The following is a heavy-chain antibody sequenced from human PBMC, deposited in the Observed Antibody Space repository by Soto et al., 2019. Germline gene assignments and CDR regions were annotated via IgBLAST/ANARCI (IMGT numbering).Heavy chain of an antibody. J-gene: IGHJ4*02. CDR1: GYTFIDSY. V-gene: IGHV1-2*02. Sequence: GASVKVSCKASGYTFIDSYIHWVRQAPGQGFEWMGWVNPYGGTTHSAQKFEGRVTMTRGTSISTAYMELTGLKYDDTAVYYCARDLGGYDLYGPDSWGQGTLVTVSS. D-gene: IGHD5-12*01. CDR3: ARDLGGYDLYGPDS. CDR2: VNPYGGTT.